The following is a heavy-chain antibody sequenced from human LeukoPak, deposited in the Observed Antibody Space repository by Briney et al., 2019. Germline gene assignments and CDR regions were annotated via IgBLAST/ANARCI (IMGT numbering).Heavy chain of an antibody. CDR2: IYYSGST. CDR1: GGSISSSSYY. D-gene: IGHD3-22*01. CDR3: ARAYDSSGYNHFDY. Sequence: SETLSLTCTVSGGSISSSSYYWGWIRQPPGKGLEWIGSIYYSGSTYYNPSLKSRVTISVDTSKNQFSLKLSSVTAADTAAYYCARAYDSSGYNHFDYWGQGTLVTVSS. J-gene: IGHJ4*02. V-gene: IGHV4-39*01.